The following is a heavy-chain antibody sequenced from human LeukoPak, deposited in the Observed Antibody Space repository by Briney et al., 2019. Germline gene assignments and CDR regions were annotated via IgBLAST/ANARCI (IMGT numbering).Heavy chain of an antibody. CDR2: INPNSGGT. CDR1: GYTFTGYY. V-gene: IGHV1-2*02. Sequence: GASVKVSCKASGYTFTGYYMHWARQAPGQGLEWMGWINPNSGGTNYAQKFQGRVTMTRDTSISTAYMELSRLRSDDTAVYYCARDLAWSSYYYDSSGSWGQGTLVTVSS. D-gene: IGHD3-22*01. CDR3: ARDLAWSSYYYDSSGS. J-gene: IGHJ5*02.